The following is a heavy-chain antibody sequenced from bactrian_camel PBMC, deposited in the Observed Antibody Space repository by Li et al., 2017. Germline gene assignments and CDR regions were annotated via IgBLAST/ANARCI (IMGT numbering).Heavy chain of an antibody. D-gene: IGHD6*01. Sequence: HVQLVESGGGSVQAGGSLRLSCTASGFTLADFDLGWYRQAPGNGNECELVSTISEDGTTYYADSVKGRFTIAQDNTNDTVYLQMNSLKSEDTAVYYCAADFRPEYGGRCREFSYWGQGTQVTVS. CDR3: AADFRPEYGGRCREFSY. V-gene: IGHV3S55*01. CDR2: ISEDGTT. CDR1: GFTLADFD. J-gene: IGHJ6*01.